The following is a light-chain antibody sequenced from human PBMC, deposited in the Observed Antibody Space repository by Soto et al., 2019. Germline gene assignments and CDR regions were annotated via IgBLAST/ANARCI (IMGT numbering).Light chain of an antibody. J-gene: IGKJ4*01. CDR3: QQYDNLPLT. Sequence: IQMTQSPTSLSASVVDRCTSSCQASQDISNYLNWYQQKPGKAPKLLIYAASNLDTGVPSRFSGSGSGTDFTFTISSLQPEDIATYYCQQYDNLPLTFGGGTKVDIK. CDR2: AAS. CDR1: QDISNY. V-gene: IGKV1-33*01.